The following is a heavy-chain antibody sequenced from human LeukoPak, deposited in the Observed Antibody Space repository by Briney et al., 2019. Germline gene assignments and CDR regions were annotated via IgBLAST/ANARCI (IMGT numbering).Heavy chain of an antibody. Sequence: GGSLRLSCATSGFTFTRHAMNWVRQAPGMGLEWVSFSDIWNSPMYYGASVRGRFTISRDNAKNSVFLQMNSLRAEDTAVYYCARDRGDSIVGSDFDSWGQGTLVTVSS. CDR3: ARDRGDSIVGSDFDS. J-gene: IGHJ4*02. D-gene: IGHD1-26*01. V-gene: IGHV3-48*01. CDR2: SDIWNSPM. CDR1: GFTFTRHA.